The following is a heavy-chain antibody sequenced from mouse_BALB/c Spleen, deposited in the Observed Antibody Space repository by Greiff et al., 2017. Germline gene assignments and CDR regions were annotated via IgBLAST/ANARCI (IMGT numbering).Heavy chain of an antibody. CDR2: IWGDGST. CDR3: ARFNYYGRRAMDY. CDR1: GFSLTGYG. V-gene: IGHV2-6-7*01. Sequence: VMLVESGPGLVAPSQSLSITCTVSGFSLTGYGVNWVRQPPGKGLEWLGMIWGDGSTDYNSALKSRLSISKDNSKSQVFLKMNSLQTDDTARYYWARFNYYGRRAMDYWGQGTSVTVSS. D-gene: IGHD1-1*01. J-gene: IGHJ4*01.